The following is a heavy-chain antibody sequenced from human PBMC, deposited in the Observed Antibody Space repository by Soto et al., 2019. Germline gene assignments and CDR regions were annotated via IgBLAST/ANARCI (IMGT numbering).Heavy chain of an antibody. CDR1: GFTFTSYW. CDR3: AKHEGYCSTTTCSNFDY. J-gene: IGHJ4*02. D-gene: IGHD2-2*01. Sequence: GESLKISCKGPGFTFTSYWIAWVRQMPGKGLEWMGIIYPGDSDSSYSPSFQGQVTISADKSINTAYLHWSSLKASDTAIYYCAKHEGYCSTTTCSNFDYWGQGXLVTVYS. CDR2: IYPGDSDS. V-gene: IGHV5-51*01.